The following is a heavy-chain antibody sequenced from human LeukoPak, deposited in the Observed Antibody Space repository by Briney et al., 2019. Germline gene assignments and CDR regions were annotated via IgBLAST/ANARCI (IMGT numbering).Heavy chain of an antibody. CDR1: GFTFSSYG. CDR3: AELGITMIGGA. Sequence: GGSLRLSCAASGFTFSSYGMHWVLQAPGKGLEWVAVISYDGSHKYYADSVKGRLTISRDNSKNTLYLQMNSLRAEDTAVYYCAELGITMIGGAWGKGTTVTISS. D-gene: IGHD3-10*02. V-gene: IGHV3-30*18. CDR2: ISYDGSHK. J-gene: IGHJ6*04.